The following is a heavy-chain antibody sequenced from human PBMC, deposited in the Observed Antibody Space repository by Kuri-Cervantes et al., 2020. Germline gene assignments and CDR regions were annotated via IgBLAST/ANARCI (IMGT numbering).Heavy chain of an antibody. V-gene: IGHV1-8*01. Sequence: ASVKVSCKASGYTFTSYDINWVRQATGQGLEWMGWMNPNSGNTGYAQKFQGRVTMTRNTSISTAYMELSSLRSEDTAVYYCARDPGIAAAGTDDYWGQGTLVTVSS. CDR3: ARDPGIAAAGTDDY. D-gene: IGHD6-13*01. CDR1: GYTFTSYD. J-gene: IGHJ4*02. CDR2: MNPNSGNT.